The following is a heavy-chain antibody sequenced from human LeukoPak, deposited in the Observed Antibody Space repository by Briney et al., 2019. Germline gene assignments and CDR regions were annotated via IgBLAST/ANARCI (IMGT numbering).Heavy chain of an antibody. V-gene: IGHV3-30*18. D-gene: IGHD4-17*01. J-gene: IGHJ4*02. CDR3: AKNPGVGDGLSDY. CDR2: IPYDGSYK. CDR1: GFTFSSYG. Sequence: PGGSLRLACAASGFTFSSYGMHWVRQAPGKGLEWVVVIPYDGSYKFYSDSVKGRFTISRDNSKNTLYLQMNSLRAEDTAVYYCAKNPGVGDGLSDYWGQGTLVTVSS.